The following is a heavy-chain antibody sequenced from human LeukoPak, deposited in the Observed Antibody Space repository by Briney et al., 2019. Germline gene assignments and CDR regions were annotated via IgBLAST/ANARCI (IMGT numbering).Heavy chain of an antibody. CDR2: IYPSGS. CDR3: AKSSGSYGH. D-gene: IGHD1-26*01. Sequence: SETLSLTCTVSGDSIGSNYWSWIRQPRGKGREWIGRIYPSGSNYNPSLKSRVTISVDKSKNQFSLKLISVTAADTAMYYCAKSSGSYGHWGQGTLVTVSS. V-gene: IGHV4-4*07. CDR1: GDSIGSNY. J-gene: IGHJ4*02.